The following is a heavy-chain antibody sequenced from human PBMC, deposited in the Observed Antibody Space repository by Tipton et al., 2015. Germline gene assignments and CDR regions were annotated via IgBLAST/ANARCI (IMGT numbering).Heavy chain of an antibody. CDR3: ARSENYYGSGSPLDY. CDR1: GGTFSNYG. D-gene: IGHD3-10*01. CDR2: ISVYNGKT. V-gene: IGHV1-18*01. Sequence: QLVQSGAEVKKPGSSVKVSCKASGGTFSNYGISWVRQAPGQGLEWMGWISVYNGKTNYAQKLQGRVTMTTDTSTSTAYMEPRSLRSDDTAVYYCARSENYYGSGSPLDYWGQGTLVTVSS. J-gene: IGHJ4*02.